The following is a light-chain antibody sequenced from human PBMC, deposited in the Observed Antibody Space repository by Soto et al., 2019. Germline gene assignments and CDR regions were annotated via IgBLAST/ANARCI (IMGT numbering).Light chain of an antibody. J-gene: IGLJ1*01. V-gene: IGLV2-14*01. CDR1: SSDVANYNY. CDR2: EVS. CDR3: SSYTSSSTLEV. Sequence: QSALTQPRSVSGSPGQSVTISCTRTSSDVANYNYVSWYQQHPGKAPKLMIYEVSNRPSGVSNRFSGSKSGNTASLTISGLQAEDEADYYCSSYTSSSTLEVFGTGTKLTVL.